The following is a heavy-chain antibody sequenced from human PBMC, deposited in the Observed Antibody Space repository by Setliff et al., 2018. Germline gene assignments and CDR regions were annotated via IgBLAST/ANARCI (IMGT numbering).Heavy chain of an antibody. J-gene: IGHJ6*02. Sequence: ASEKVSCKASGYTFTSYGISWVRQAPGQGLEWMGWISAYNGNTNYAQKLQGRVTMTTDTSTSTAYMELRSLRSDDTAVYYCARVGVYYYDSSGYHRSPYYYYYGMDVWGQGTTVTV. V-gene: IGHV1-18*01. CDR1: GYTFTSYG. D-gene: IGHD3-22*01. CDR2: ISAYNGNT. CDR3: ARVGVYYYDSSGYHRSPYYYYYGMDV.